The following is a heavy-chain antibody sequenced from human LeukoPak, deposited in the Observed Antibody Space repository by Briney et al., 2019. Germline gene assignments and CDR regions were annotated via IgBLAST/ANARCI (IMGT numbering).Heavy chain of an antibody. J-gene: IGHJ6*03. CDR1: GFTFKAYW. D-gene: IGHD6-13*01. CDR2: IQQDGSEK. V-gene: IGHV3-7*01. CDR3: AKETGAAAGTYYYYYMDV. Sequence: PGGSLRPSCEASGFTFKAYWMSWVRQAPGTGLEWVANIQQDGSEKNYVDSVKGRFTISRDNARNSLYLEMNSLRAEDTAVYYCAKETGAAAGTYYYYYMDVWGKGTTVTVSS.